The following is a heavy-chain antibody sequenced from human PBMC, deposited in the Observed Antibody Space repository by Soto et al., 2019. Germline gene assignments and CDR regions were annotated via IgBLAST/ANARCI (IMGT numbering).Heavy chain of an antibody. D-gene: IGHD2-2*01. CDR1: GFTFSSYW. J-gene: IGHJ4*02. Sequence: EVQLVESGGGLVQPGGSLRLSCAASGFTFSSYWMHWVRQAPGKGLVWVSRINSDGGSTTYEDSVKGRFTISRDNAKNTLYLQMNSRRVEDTAVYYCAKRDCSRSSCQYYFDYWGQGNLVTVSS. V-gene: IGHV3-74*01. CDR3: AKRDCSRSSCQYYFDY. CDR2: INSDGGST.